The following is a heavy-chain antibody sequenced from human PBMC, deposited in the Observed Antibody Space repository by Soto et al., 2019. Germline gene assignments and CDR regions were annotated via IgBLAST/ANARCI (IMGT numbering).Heavy chain of an antibody. D-gene: IGHD4-17*01. J-gene: IGHJ4*02. V-gene: IGHV3-21*04. CDR3: ARGSTTVTYLGFDY. CDR1: GFTFSSYS. Sequence: EVQLVESGGGLVKPGRSLRLTCEASGFTFSSYSMHWVRQAPGKGQEWVSSINSGGTQIYYADSVKGRFSISRDTVKRSLFLQMNSLRAEDTGVYFCARGSTTVTYLGFDYWGQGALLSVS. CDR2: INSGGTQI.